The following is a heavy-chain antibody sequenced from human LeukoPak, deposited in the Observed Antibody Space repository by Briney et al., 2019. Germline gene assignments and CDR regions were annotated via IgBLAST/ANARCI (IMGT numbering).Heavy chain of an antibody. CDR3: ARDRPRLRGYSYGYYYYMDV. CDR2: IYHSGST. Sequence: SETLSLTCTVSGYSISSGFYWGWIRQPPGKGLECIGSIYHSGSTYYNPSLKSRVTISVDTSKNQFSLKLSSVTAADTTVYYCARDRPRLRGYSYGYYYYMDVWGKGTTVTVSS. CDR1: GYSISSGFY. V-gene: IGHV4-38-2*02. J-gene: IGHJ6*03. D-gene: IGHD5-18*01.